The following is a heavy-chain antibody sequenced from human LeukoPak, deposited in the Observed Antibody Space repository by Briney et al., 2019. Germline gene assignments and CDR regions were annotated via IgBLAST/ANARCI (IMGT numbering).Heavy chain of an antibody. Sequence: SETLSLTCSVSGGSISSTRYYWGWIRQPPGKGLEWIGSIYYSGSTYYNPSLKSRVTISVDTSNNQFSLKLKSVTAADTAVYYCARTPLYGDEDWGQGTLVTVSS. CDR1: GGSISSTRYY. V-gene: IGHV4-39*01. CDR2: IYYSGST. CDR3: ARTPLYGDED. J-gene: IGHJ4*02. D-gene: IGHD4-17*01.